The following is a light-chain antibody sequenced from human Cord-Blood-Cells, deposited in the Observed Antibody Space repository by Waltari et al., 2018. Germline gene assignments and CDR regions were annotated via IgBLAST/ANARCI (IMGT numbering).Light chain of an antibody. J-gene: IGLJ3*02. CDR1: KLGDKY. CDR3: QAWDSSTWV. V-gene: IGLV3-1*01. CDR2: QDS. Sequence: SYELTQPPSVSVSPGQTASITCSGDKLGDKYACWYQQKPGQSPVLVIYQDSKRPSGTPEGFSGTKSGNTATLTISGTQAMDEADYYCQAWDSSTWVFGGGTKVTVL.